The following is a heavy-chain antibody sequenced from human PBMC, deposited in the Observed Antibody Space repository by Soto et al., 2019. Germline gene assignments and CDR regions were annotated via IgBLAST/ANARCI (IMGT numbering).Heavy chain of an antibody. V-gene: IGHV4-31*03. D-gene: IGHD3-22*01. J-gene: IGHJ4*02. CDR1: GGSISSGGYY. Sequence: SETLSLTCTVSGGSISSGGYYWSWIRQHPGKGLEWIGYIYYSGSTYYNPSLKSRVTISVDTSKNQFSLKLSSVTAADTAVYYCARDNPYDSSGYYPNYAPTWGQGTLVTVSS. CDR3: ARDNPYDSSGYYPNYAPT. CDR2: IYYSGST.